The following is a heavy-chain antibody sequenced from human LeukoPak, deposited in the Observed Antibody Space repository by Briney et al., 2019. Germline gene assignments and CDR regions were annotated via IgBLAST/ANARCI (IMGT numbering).Heavy chain of an antibody. Sequence: SETLSLTCTVSNDSISNNQFFWGWLRQTPGKGLEWIGTIYYSGRTYHNPSLKSRVTISVDTSKNQFSLKLSSVTAADTAVYYCARAVGGPAAAGRRDFDYWGQGTLVTVSS. CDR1: NDSISNNQFF. D-gene: IGHD6-13*01. CDR3: ARAVGGPAAAGRRDFDY. CDR2: IYYSGRT. J-gene: IGHJ4*02. V-gene: IGHV4-39*07.